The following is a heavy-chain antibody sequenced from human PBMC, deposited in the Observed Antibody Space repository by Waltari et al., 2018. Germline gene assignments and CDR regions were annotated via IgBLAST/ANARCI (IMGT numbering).Heavy chain of an antibody. V-gene: IGHV3-53*01. D-gene: IGHD5-12*01. Sequence: EVQLVESGGGLIPPGGSLRLSCAASGFNINYNYISWVRQAPGKGLEWVSVIYAGSGGTFYAESVKGRFTVSRDNSKNTLYLDLNSLTAEDSAVYYCARAGLGSPLQWQQLLDSWGRGTLVTVSS. CDR1: GFNINYNY. CDR3: ARAGLGSPLQWQQLLDS. CDR2: IYAGSGGT. J-gene: IGHJ4*02.